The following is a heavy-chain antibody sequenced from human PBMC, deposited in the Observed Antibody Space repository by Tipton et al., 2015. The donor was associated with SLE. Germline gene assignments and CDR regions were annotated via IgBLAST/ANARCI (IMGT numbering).Heavy chain of an antibody. Sequence: TLSLTCTVSGGPITSYHWSWIRQPPGKEPEWIGNVYYSGTAHYENPSLKSRVTISIDTSNNQFSLRLTSVTAADTAVYFCARVGDYYNSGSRVFDHWGQGILVTVSS. V-gene: IGHV4-59*12. CDR1: GGPITSYH. CDR3: ARVGDYYNSGSRVFDH. CDR2: VYYSGTA. D-gene: IGHD3-10*01. J-gene: IGHJ4*02.